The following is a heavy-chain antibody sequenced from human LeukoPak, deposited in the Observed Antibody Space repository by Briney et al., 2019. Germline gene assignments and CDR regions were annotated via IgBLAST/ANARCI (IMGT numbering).Heavy chain of an antibody. Sequence: GGSLRLSCAASGFTFSSYSMNWVRQAPGKGLEWVSVIYSGGSTYYADSAKGRFTISRDNSKNTLYLQMNSLRAEDTAVYYCARGDTAFGYWGQGTLVTVSS. CDR2: IYSGGST. J-gene: IGHJ4*02. CDR3: ARGDTAFGY. CDR1: GFTFSSYS. D-gene: IGHD5-18*01. V-gene: IGHV3-53*01.